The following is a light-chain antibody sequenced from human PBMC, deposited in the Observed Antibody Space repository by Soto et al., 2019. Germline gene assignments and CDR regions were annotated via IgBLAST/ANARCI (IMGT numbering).Light chain of an antibody. J-gene: IGKJ1*01. Sequence: DIVLTQSPGTLSLSPGERATLSCRASQSVSNNYLAWYQQKPGQAPRLLIYGASNRVTGIPDRFSGSGSGTDFTLTISRLEPEDCAVYYCQQYGSAGTFGQGTKVDIK. CDR1: QSVSNNY. V-gene: IGKV3-20*01. CDR3: QQYGSAGT. CDR2: GAS.